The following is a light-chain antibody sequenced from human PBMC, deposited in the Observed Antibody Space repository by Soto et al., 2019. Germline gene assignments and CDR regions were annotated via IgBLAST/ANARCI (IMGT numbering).Light chain of an antibody. CDR3: QHFFSPPFP. CDR2: GAS. V-gene: IGKV3-15*01. J-gene: IGKJ2*01. Sequence: ETVMTQSPATLSVSPGERATLSCRASQSVNSNLAWYQQESGQPPRLLVFGASTRATGVPARFSGSGSGTEFTLTISGLQSEDAAVYYCQHFFSPPFPFGQGTKLEIK. CDR1: QSVNSN.